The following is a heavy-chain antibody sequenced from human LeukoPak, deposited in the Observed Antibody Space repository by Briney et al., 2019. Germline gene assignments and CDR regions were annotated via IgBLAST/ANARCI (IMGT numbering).Heavy chain of an antibody. V-gene: IGHV1-8*03. Sequence: ASVKVSCKASRYTFTSYDINWVRQATGQGREWMGWMNPNSGNTGYAQKFQGRVTITRNTSISTAYMDLSSLRSEDTAVYYCARGIITLDSYWYFDLWGRGTLVTVSS. CDR2: MNPNSGNT. CDR1: RYTFTSYD. D-gene: IGHD3-10*01. CDR3: ARGIITLDSYWYFDL. J-gene: IGHJ2*01.